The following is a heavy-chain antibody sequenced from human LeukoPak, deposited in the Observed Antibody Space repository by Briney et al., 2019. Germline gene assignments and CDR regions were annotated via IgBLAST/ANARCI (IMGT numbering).Heavy chain of an antibody. J-gene: IGHJ6*03. CDR1: GYTFTGYY. CDR2: INPNSGGT. D-gene: IGHD3-22*01. V-gene: IGHV1-2*02. Sequence: GPSLKVSCKASGYTFTGYYMHWVRQTTGQGLEWRGWINPNSGGTNYAQKFQGRVTMTRDTSISTAYMELSRLRSDDTAVYYCARDWSDYYDSSGYYYYYYYMDVWGKGTTVTVSS. CDR3: ARDWSDYYDSSGYYYYYYYMDV.